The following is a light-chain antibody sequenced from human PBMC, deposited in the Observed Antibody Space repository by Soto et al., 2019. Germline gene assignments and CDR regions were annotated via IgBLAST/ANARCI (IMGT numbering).Light chain of an antibody. V-gene: IGKV1-39*01. Sequence: DIQMTQSPSSLSASVGDRVTITCRASQSISTYLSWYQQKSGKAPKLLIYEASSLQSGVPSRFSGSGSGTDFTLTISRLQPEDFATYYCQQSYSTPRTFGQGTKVDIK. CDR3: QQSYSTPRT. CDR2: EAS. J-gene: IGKJ1*01. CDR1: QSISTY.